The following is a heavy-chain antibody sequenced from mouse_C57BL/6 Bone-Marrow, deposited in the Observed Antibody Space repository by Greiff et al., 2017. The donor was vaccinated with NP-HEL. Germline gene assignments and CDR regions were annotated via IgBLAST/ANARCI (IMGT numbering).Heavy chain of an antibody. CDR3: ARGGYYSYWYFDV. J-gene: IGHJ1*03. Sequence: EVKLVESGGGLVKPGGSLKLSCAASGFTFSDYGMHWVRQAPEKGLEWVAYISSGSSTIYYADTVKGRFTISSDNAKNTLFLQMTSLRSEDTAMYYCARGGYYSYWYFDVWGTGTTVTVSS. V-gene: IGHV5-17*01. CDR1: GFTFSDYG. CDR2: ISSGSSTI. D-gene: IGHD2-3*01.